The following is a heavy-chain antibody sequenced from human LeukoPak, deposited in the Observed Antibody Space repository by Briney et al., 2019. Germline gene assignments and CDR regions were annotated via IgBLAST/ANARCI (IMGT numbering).Heavy chain of an antibody. CDR2: INPNSGGT. CDR1: GYTFTGYY. Sequence: ASVKVSCEASGYTFTGYYMHWVRQAPGQGLEWMGWINPNSGGTNYAQKFQGRVTMTRDTSISTAYMELSRLRSDDTAVYYCARYLAVAGTGFCYWGQGTLVTVSS. J-gene: IGHJ4*02. V-gene: IGHV1-2*02. CDR3: ARYLAVAGTGFCY. D-gene: IGHD6-19*01.